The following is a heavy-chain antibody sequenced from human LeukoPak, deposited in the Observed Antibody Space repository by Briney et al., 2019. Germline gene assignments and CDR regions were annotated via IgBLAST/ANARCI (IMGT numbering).Heavy chain of an antibody. CDR1: GFSFSSYG. D-gene: IGHD6-13*01. J-gene: IGHJ4*02. CDR3: ARDQQLLDY. CDR2: IWYDGSNK. Sequence: LAGGSLRLSRAASGFSFSSYGMHWVRQAPGKGLEWVAVIWYDGSNKDYADSVKGRFTISRDNAKNTLYLQMNSLRAEDTAVYYCARDQQLLDYWGQGTLVTVSS. V-gene: IGHV3-33*01.